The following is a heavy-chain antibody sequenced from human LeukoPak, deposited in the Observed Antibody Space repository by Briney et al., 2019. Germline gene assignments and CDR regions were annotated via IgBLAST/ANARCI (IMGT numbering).Heavy chain of an antibody. J-gene: IGHJ5*02. CDR3: ARDFGDSDYRFDP. Sequence: SVKVSCKASGGTFSSYAIGWVRQAPGQGLEWMGGIIPIFGTANYAQKFQGRVTITADKSTSTAYMELSSLRSDDTAVYYCARDFGDSDYRFDPWGQGTLVTVSS. CDR2: IIPIFGTA. D-gene: IGHD4-11*01. CDR1: GGTFSSYA. V-gene: IGHV1-69*06.